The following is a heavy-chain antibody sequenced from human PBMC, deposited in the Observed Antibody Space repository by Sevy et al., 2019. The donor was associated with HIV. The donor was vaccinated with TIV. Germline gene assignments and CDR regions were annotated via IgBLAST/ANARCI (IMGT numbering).Heavy chain of an antibody. Sequence: ASVKVSCKASGYTFTSYDINWVRQATGQGLEWMGWMNPNSGNTGYAQKFQGRVTMTRNTSISTAYMELSSLRSEDTAVHYCASTTPWSGYLDAFDIWGQGTMVTVSS. D-gene: IGHD3-3*01. CDR1: GYTFTSYD. CDR3: ASTTPWSGYLDAFDI. V-gene: IGHV1-8*01. CDR2: MNPNSGNT. J-gene: IGHJ3*02.